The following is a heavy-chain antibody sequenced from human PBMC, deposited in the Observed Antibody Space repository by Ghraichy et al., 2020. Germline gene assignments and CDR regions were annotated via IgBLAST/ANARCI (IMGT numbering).Heavy chain of an antibody. J-gene: IGHJ4*02. CDR2: IYDTGGT. CDR3: ARLDSSSGAVAGAPDY. V-gene: IGHV4-59*08. Sequence: SETLSLTCTVSGGSISNYYWSWIRQPPGKGLEWIGYIYDTGGTNYNPSLESRVTISVDTSKNQFSLRLTSVTAADTAVYYCARLDSSSGAVAGAPDYWGQGTLVTVSS. CDR1: GGSISNYY. D-gene: IGHD6-19*01.